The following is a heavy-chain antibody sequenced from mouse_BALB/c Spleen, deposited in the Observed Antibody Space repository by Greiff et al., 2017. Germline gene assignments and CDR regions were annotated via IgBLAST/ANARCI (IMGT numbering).Heavy chain of an antibody. D-gene: IGHD3-1*01. V-gene: IGHV1-5*01. Sequence: EGKLMESGTVLARPGASVKMSCKASGYTFTSYWMHWVKQRPGQGLEWIGAIYPGNSDTSYNQKFKGKAKLTAVTSTSTAYMELSSLTNEDSAVYYCTRSGETARATSAWFAYWGQGTLVTVSA. CDR2: IYPGNSDT. CDR3: TRSGETARATSAWFAY. CDR1: GYTFTSYW. J-gene: IGHJ3*01.